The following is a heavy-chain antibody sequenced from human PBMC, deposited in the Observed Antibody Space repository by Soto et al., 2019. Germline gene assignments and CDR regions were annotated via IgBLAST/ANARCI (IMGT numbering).Heavy chain of an antibody. CDR1: GYSFTSYW. V-gene: IGHV5-51*01. Sequence: PGESLKISCKGSGYSFTSYWIGWVRQMPGKGLEWMGIIYPGDSDTRYSPSFQGQVTNSADKSISTAYLQWSSLKASDTAIYYCARTSAAGKYYYGMDVWGQGTTVTVSS. J-gene: IGHJ6*02. CDR2: IYPGDSDT. CDR3: ARTSAAGKYYYGMDV. D-gene: IGHD6-13*01.